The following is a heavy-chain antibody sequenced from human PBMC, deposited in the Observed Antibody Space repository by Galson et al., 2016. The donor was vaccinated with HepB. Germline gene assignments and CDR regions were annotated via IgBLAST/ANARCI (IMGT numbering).Heavy chain of an antibody. CDR2: ISGSGGST. CDR3: AKVKTGGDYGFWSLDY. J-gene: IGHJ4*02. CDR1: GFTFSSYA. V-gene: IGHV3-23*01. Sequence: SLRLSCAASGFTFSSYAMSWVRQAPGKGLEWVSAISGSGGSTYYADSVKGRFTISRDNSKNTLYLQMNSLRAEDTAVYYCAKVKTGGDYGFWSLDYWGQGTLVTVSS. D-gene: IGHD3-3*01.